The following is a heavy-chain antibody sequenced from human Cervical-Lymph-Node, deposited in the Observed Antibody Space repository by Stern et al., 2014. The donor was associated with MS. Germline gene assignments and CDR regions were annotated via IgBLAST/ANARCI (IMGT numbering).Heavy chain of an antibody. J-gene: IGHJ4*02. Sequence: EVQLVESGGGLVKPGGSLTLSCVGPGLHFSDAWMSWVRQAPGKGLEWVGRITSTFVGGTADYPAPGKSRFTLSRDDSKNTLYLQLDSLKTEDTGRYYCITDVEYVLGSGSYEDTVWGQGALVTVSS. D-gene: IGHD3-10*01. V-gene: IGHV3-15*01. CDR1: GLHFSDAW. CDR3: ITDVEYVLGSGSYEDTV. CDR2: ITSTFVGGTA.